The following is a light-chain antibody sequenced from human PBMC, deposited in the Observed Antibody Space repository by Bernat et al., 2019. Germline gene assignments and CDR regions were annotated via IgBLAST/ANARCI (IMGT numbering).Light chain of an antibody. CDR3: QAWDSSAAV. J-gene: IGLJ3*02. Sequence: SYELTQPPSVSVSPGQTASITCSGDKLGNKYVCWYQQKPGQSPVLIIYQDTRRPSGIPGRFSGSHSWNTATLTISGTQAMDEADYYCQAWDSSAAVFGGGTKLTVL. CDR2: QDT. CDR1: KLGNKY. V-gene: IGLV3-1*01.